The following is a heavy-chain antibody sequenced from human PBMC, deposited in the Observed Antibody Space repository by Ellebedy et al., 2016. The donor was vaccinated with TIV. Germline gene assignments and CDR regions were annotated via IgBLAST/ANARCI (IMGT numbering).Heavy chain of an antibody. CDR3: AKDIRGVGSGWYFDY. J-gene: IGHJ4*02. V-gene: IGHV3-13*01. CDR2: NTSAGDT. CDR1: GFTFSSHD. Sequence: GESLKISCAASGFTFSSHDMHWVRQPTGKGLEWVSGNTSAGDTYYLGSVKGRFIISRDSAKNSLYLQMNSLRDEDTALYYCAKDIRGVGSGWYFDYWGQGTLVTVSS. D-gene: IGHD6-19*01.